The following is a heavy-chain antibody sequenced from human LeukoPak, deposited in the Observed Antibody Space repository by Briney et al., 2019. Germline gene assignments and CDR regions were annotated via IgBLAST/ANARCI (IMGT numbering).Heavy chain of an antibody. CDR3: ARDQGRYSTSWYVKT. Sequence: PSQTLSLTCTVSGGSISSGGYYWSWIRQHPGKGLEWIGYIYYSGSTYYNPSLKSRVTISVDTSKNQFSLKLSSVTAADTAIYYCARDQGRYSTSWYVKTWGQGTLVTVSS. CDR2: IYYSGST. D-gene: IGHD6-13*01. CDR1: GGSISSGGYY. V-gene: IGHV4-31*03. J-gene: IGHJ5*02.